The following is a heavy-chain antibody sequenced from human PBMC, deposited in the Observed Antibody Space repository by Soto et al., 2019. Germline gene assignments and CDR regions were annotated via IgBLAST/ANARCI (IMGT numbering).Heavy chain of an antibody. CDR2: INHSGST. CDR1: GGSFSGYY. D-gene: IGHD6-6*01. Sequence: SETLSLTCAVYGGSFSGYYWSWIRQPPGKGLEWIGEINHSGSTNYNPSLKSRVTISVDTSKNQFSLKLSSVTTADTAVYYCARPRIAALPNDAFDTWGQGTMVTVSS. J-gene: IGHJ3*02. V-gene: IGHV4-34*01. CDR3: ARPRIAALPNDAFDT.